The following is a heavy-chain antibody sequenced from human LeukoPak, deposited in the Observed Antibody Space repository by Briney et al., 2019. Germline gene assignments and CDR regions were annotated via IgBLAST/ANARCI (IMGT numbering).Heavy chain of an antibody. J-gene: IGHJ3*02. CDR1: GFSFSSYS. CDR2: ISSSSSYI. CDR3: ARDPPERTSGWEKVDAFDI. Sequence: PGGSLRLSCAASGFSFSSYSMNWVRQAPGKGLEWVSSISSSSSYIYYADSVKGRFTISRDNAKNSLYLQMNSLRAEDTAVYYCARDPPERTSGWEKVDAFDIWGQGTMVTVSS. V-gene: IGHV3-21*01. D-gene: IGHD6-19*01.